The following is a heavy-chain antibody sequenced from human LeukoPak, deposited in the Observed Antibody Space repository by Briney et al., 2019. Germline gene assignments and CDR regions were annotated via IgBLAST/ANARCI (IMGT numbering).Heavy chain of an antibody. J-gene: IGHJ5*01. D-gene: IGHD3-22*01. V-gene: IGHV1-46*01. CDR2: IYPGGGST. CDR3: AVDPYYYDRGWFDF. Sequence: ASVKVSCKTSGYTFTSYYIHWVRQAPGQGLEWMGIIYPGGGSTNYAEKFQGRVTMTRDTSTRTAYMELSSLRSEDTAVYYCAVDPYYYDRGWFDFWGQGTLVIVSS. CDR1: GYTFTSYY.